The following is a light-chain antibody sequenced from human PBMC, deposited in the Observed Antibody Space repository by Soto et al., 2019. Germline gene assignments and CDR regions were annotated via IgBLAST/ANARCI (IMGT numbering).Light chain of an antibody. CDR3: SSYTSSTTEV. V-gene: IGLV2-14*01. CDR2: DVS. J-gene: IGLJ1*01. Sequence: QSALTQPASVSGSPGQSITISCTGTSSGVGGYNYVSWYQQHPGKAPKLMIYDVSSRPSGVSNRFSGSKSGNTASLTISGLQAEDEADYSCSSYTSSTTEVFGTGTKVTVL. CDR1: SSGVGGYNY.